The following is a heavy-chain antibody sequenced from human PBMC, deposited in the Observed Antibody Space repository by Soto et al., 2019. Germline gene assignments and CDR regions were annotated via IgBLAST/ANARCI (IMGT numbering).Heavy chain of an antibody. D-gene: IGHD4-17*01. CDR3: AKDKSATTVTISYDGLDV. CDR2: VSGSGGNT. Sequence: EVQLLESGGDLVQPGGSLRLSCAASGFSFSSYAVSWVRQAPGKGLEWVSAVSGSGGNTYYADSVKGRFTISRDNSKNTLYLQMNSLSAGDTAVYYCAKDKSATTVTISYDGLDVWGQGTTVTVSS. J-gene: IGHJ6*02. V-gene: IGHV3-23*01. CDR1: GFSFSSYA.